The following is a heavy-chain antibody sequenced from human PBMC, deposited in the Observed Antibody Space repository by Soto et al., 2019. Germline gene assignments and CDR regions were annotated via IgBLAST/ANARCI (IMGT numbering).Heavy chain of an antibody. J-gene: IGHJ6*02. V-gene: IGHV1-2*04. CDR2: INPNSVGT. Sequence: ASVKVSCKASGYTFTGYYMHWVRQAPGQGLEWMGWINPNSVGTNYAHKFQGWVTMTRDTSTSTAYMELSRLRSDDTAVYHCARAGGGAAADPIYYYGMDVWGQVTTGTVSS. D-gene: IGHD6-13*01. CDR1: GYTFTGYY. CDR3: ARAGGGAAADPIYYYGMDV.